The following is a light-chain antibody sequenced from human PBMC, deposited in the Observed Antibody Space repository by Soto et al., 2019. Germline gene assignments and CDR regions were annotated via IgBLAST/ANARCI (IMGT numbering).Light chain of an antibody. J-gene: IGKJ1*01. Sequence: EIVMTQSPATLSVSPGERATLCCRASQSVSSNLAWYQQKPGQAPRLLIYGASTRATGIPARFSGSGSGTEFTLTISSLQSEDFAVYYCQQYSAWRPQFGQGTKGDIK. V-gene: IGKV3-15*01. CDR3: QQYSAWRPQ. CDR1: QSVSSN. CDR2: GAS.